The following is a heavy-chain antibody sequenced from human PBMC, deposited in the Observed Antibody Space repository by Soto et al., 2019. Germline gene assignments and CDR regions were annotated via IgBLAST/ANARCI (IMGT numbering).Heavy chain of an antibody. V-gene: IGHV3-21*01. D-gene: IGHD1-26*01. Sequence: GGSLRLSCAASGFTFSSYSMNWVRQAPGKGLEWVSSISSSSSYIYYADSVKGRFTISRDNAKNSLYLQMNSLRAEDTAVYYCASDRGWELPNYFDYWDQGTLVTVSS. CDR1: GFTFSSYS. J-gene: IGHJ4*02. CDR2: ISSSSSYI. CDR3: ASDRGWELPNYFDY.